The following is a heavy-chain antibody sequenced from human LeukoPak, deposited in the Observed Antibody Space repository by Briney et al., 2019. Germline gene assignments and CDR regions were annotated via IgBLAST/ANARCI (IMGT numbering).Heavy chain of an antibody. CDR1: GFTFDDYY. CDR3: TRDSGRYPHGSEY. Sequence: PGGSLRLSCAASGFTFDDYYMHWVRQPPGKGLEGVSFISRDGAIIQYAESVKGRFTVSRDNSKNFLYLQMHSLRTKDTALYYCTRDSGRYPHGSEYWGQGTLVTVSS. J-gene: IGHJ4*02. V-gene: IGHV3-43*01. CDR2: ISRDGAII. D-gene: IGHD3-16*02.